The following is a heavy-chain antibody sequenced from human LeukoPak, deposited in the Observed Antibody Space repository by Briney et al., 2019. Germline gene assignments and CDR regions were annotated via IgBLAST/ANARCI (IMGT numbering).Heavy chain of an antibody. CDR3: ARVMGIPIAAAGTGVFDY. V-gene: IGHV1-69*13. J-gene: IGHJ4*02. CDR2: IIPILGTA. D-gene: IGHD6-13*01. Sequence: VASVKVSCKASGGTFSSYAISWVRQAPGQGLEWMGGIIPILGTANYAQKFQGRVTITADESTSTAYMELSSLRSEDTAVYYCARVMGIPIAAAGTGVFDYWGQGTLVTVSS. CDR1: GGTFSSYA.